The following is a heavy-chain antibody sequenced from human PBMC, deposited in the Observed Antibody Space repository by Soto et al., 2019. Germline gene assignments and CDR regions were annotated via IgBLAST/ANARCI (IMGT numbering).Heavy chain of an antibody. CDR3: ARDGLFSPSAFDI. Sequence: SETLSLTCTVSGGCFRSETHSWSWIRQPPGNRLDWIPFIYSGGSTKVPSLRSRVTLSVSTSKNPFSLKLWSVIVPKTAVYYCARDGLFSPSAFDIWGQGTMVTVSS. J-gene: IGHJ3*02. CDR2: IYSGGST. CDR1: GGCFRSETHS. V-gene: IGHV4-61*01. D-gene: IGHD2-21*01.